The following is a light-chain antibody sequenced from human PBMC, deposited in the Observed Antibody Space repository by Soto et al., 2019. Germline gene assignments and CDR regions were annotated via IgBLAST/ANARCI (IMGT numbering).Light chain of an antibody. V-gene: IGLV4-69*01. CDR2: LNSDGSH. CDR3: QTWGTCLNWV. Sequence: QPVLTQSPSASASRGAPVKLTCTLRSGHSSYAIAWHQQQPEKGPRYLMKLNSDGSHSKGDGIPDRFSGSSSGAERYLTLASLQSEDEADYYCQTWGTCLNWVFGGGTKLTVL. CDR1: SGHSSYA. J-gene: IGLJ3*02.